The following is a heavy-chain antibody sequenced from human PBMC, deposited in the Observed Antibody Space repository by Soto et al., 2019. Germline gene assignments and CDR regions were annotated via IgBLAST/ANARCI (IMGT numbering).Heavy chain of an antibody. Sequence: EEQLLESGGGLVQPGGSLRLSCVVSGFTFASFAMSWVRQPPGKGLEWISTINDRGDTTYYADSVKGRFTISRDNSKNTLYLQMNSLRAEDTAVYSCCLGWYFDLWGRGTLVSVSS. CDR1: GFTFASFA. CDR2: INDRGDTT. V-gene: IGHV3-23*01. J-gene: IGHJ2*01. D-gene: IGHD7-27*01. CDR3: CLGWYFDL.